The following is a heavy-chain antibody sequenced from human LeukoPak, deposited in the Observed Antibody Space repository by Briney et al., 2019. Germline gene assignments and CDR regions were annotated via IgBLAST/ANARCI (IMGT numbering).Heavy chain of an antibody. J-gene: IGHJ4*02. CDR1: GYTFTGYY. CDR2: ISPIFGTA. Sequence: ASVKVSCKASGYTFTGYYMHWVRQAPGQGLEWMGGISPIFGTANYAQKFQGRVTITADKSTSTAYMELSSLRSEDTAVYYCAREGTSITASGTAFDYWGQGTLVTVSS. D-gene: IGHD6-13*01. V-gene: IGHV1-69*06. CDR3: AREGTSITASGTAFDY.